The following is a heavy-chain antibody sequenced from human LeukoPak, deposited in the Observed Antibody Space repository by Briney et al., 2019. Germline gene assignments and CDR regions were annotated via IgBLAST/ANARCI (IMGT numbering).Heavy chain of an antibody. D-gene: IGHD6-13*01. CDR3: ARGRLVRTVLSWYRVQDYYYYGMDV. CDR2: INHSGST. CDR1: GGSFSGYY. J-gene: IGHJ6*02. V-gene: IGHV4-34*01. Sequence: IPSETLSLTCAVYGGSFSGYYWSWIRQPPGKGLEWIGEINHSGSTNYNPSLKSRVTISVDTSKNQFSLKLSSVTAADTAVYYCARGRLVRTVLSWYRVQDYYYYGMDVWGQGTTVTVSS.